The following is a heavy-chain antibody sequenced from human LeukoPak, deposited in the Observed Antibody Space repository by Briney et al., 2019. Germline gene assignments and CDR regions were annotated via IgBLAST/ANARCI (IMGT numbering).Heavy chain of an antibody. Sequence: ASVKVSCKASGFTFTSYDINWVRQASGQGLEWMGWMNPNNGNTGYAQKFQGRVTMTRDTSISTAYMELRGLRSEDTAVYYCAADPFGGMDVWGQGTTVTVSS. D-gene: IGHD2/OR15-2a*01. V-gene: IGHV1-8*01. CDR3: AADPFGGMDV. CDR1: GFTFTSYD. J-gene: IGHJ6*02. CDR2: MNPNNGNT.